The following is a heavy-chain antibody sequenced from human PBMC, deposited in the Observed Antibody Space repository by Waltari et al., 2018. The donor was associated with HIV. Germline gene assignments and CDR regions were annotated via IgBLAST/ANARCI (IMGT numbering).Heavy chain of an antibody. Sequence: QVHLVESGGGVVQPGRSLGLSCEASGFPFSGYDLHGVRQAPGKGLEWVAVVWFDGSNEYYADSVRGRFTISRDSSKNTVYLQMNSLRAEDTAVYYCTRDLVEMASTYYSYYGMDVWGQGTTVTVSS. CDR3: TRDLVEMASTYYSYYGMDV. CDR1: GFPFSGYD. CDR2: VWFDGSNE. D-gene: IGHD3-3*01. V-gene: IGHV3-33*01. J-gene: IGHJ6*02.